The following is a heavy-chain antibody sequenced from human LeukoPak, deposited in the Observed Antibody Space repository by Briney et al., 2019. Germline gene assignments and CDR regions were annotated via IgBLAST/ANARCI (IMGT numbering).Heavy chain of an antibody. CDR1: GFTFSSYW. CDR2: IKQDGSEK. V-gene: IGHV3-7*01. CDR3: ARGHRFVYYYMDV. J-gene: IGHJ6*03. Sequence: GGSLRLSCAASGFTFSSYWMSWVRQAPWKGLEWVANIKQDGSEKYYVDSVKGRFTISRDNAKNSLYLQMNSLRAEDTAVYYCARGHRFVYYYMDVWGKGTTVTVSS. D-gene: IGHD3-16*02.